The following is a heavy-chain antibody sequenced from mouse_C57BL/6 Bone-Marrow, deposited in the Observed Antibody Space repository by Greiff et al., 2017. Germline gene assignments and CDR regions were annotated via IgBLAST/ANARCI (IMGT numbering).Heavy chain of an antibody. J-gene: IGHJ2*01. D-gene: IGHD1-1*01. V-gene: IGHV1-26*01. CDR1: GYTFTDYY. Sequence: VQLQQPGPELVKPGASVKISCKASGYTFTDYYMNWVKQSHGKSLEWIGDINPNNGGTSYNQKFKGKATLTVDKSSSTAYMELRSLTSEDSAVYYCAQLSYYYDSIYFYYLGQGTTLTVSS. CDR3: AQLSYYYDSIYFYY. CDR2: INPNNGGT.